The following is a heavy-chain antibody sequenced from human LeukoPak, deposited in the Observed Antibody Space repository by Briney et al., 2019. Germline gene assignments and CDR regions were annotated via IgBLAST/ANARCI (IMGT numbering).Heavy chain of an antibody. J-gene: IGHJ4*02. D-gene: IGHD1-26*01. CDR2: FGGSGGGP. Sequence: PGGSLRLSSAASGFSFSVYAMNWVRQAPGKGLEWVSSFGGSGGGPWHAASVKGRFSISRDNSKNTLYLQMSSLSDEDTALYYCAKARGATVNDPADYWGQGILVTVSS. CDR3: AKARGATVNDPADY. V-gene: IGHV3-23*01. CDR1: GFSFSVYA.